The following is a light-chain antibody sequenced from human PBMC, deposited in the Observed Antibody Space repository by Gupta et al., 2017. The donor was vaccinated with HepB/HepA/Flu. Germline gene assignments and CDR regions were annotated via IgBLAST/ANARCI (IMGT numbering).Light chain of an antibody. CDR2: KAS. CDR1: RNINNN. V-gene: IGKV1-5*03. J-gene: IGKJ1*01. Sequence: DLQLTQSPSTLSASVGDRVTITCRASRNINNNLAWYQQKPGKAPKVLIYKASSLESGVPSRFSGSESGTEFTLTISSLQPDDSATYYCQQYFSYRTCGQGTKVEIK. CDR3: QQYFSYRT.